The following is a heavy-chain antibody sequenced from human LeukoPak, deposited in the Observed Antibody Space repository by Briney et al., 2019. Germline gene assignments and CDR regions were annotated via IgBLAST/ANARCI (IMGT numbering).Heavy chain of an antibody. D-gene: IGHD1-26*01. Sequence: PSETLSLTCTVSGGSISSYYWSWIRQPPGKGLEWIGYIYYSGSTNYNPSLKSRVTISVDTSKNQFSLKLSSVTAADTAVYYCARETLGGFDYWGQGTLVTVSS. CDR1: GGSISSYY. CDR3: ARETLGGFDY. J-gene: IGHJ4*02. CDR2: IYYSGST. V-gene: IGHV4-59*01.